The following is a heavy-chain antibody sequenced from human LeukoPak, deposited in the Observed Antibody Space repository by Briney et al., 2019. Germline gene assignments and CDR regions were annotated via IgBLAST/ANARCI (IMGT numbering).Heavy chain of an antibody. J-gene: IGHJ4*02. CDR2: INPNSGGT. CDR1: GYTFTGYY. D-gene: IGHD2-2*01. V-gene: IGHV1-2*04. Sequence: ASVKVSCKASGYTFTGYYMHWVRQAPGQGLEWMGWINPNSGGTSYAQKFQGWVTMTRDTSISTAHMELSRLRSDDTAVYYCARLSSSTSWGLDFDYWGQGTLVTVSS. CDR3: ARLSSSTSWGLDFDY.